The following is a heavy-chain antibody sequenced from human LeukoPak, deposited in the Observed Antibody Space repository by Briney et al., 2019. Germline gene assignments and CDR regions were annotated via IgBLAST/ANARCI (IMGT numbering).Heavy chain of an antibody. CDR3: ASLPGITMELGV. D-gene: IGHD3-10*01. CDR2: IYYSGST. CDR1: GGSISSYY. J-gene: IGHJ6*02. V-gene: IGHV4-59*12. Sequence: PSETLSLTCTVSGGSISSYYWSWIRQPPGKGLEWIGYIYYSGSTNYNPSLKSRVTMSVDTSKNQFSLKLSSVTAADTAVYYCASLPGITMELGVWGQGTTVTVSS.